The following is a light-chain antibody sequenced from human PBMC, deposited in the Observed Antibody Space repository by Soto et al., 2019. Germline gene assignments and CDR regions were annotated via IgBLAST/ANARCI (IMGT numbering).Light chain of an antibody. V-gene: IGKV3-20*01. CDR2: GAS. J-gene: IGKJ1*01. CDR1: QSIGSSY. Sequence: EIVLAQSPGTLSLSPGERATLSCRASQSIGSSYLAWYQQKPGQAPRLLIYGASSRATGIPDRFSGSGSGTDFTLTISRLEPEDSAVYYCHEYGSSRTYVQVSKVDI. CDR3: HEYGSSRT.